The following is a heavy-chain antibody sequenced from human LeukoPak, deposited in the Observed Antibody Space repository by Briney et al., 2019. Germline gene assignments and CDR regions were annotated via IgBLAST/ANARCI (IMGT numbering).Heavy chain of an antibody. CDR2: IYYSGST. CDR1: GGSISSSSYY. Sequence: SETLSLTCTVSGGSISSSSYYWGWIRQPPGKGLEWIGSIYYSGSTYYNPSLKSRVTMSVDTSKNQFSLKLSSVTAADTAVYYCARDVIVVVVAAIHAFDIWGQGTMVTVSS. D-gene: IGHD2-15*01. CDR3: ARDVIVVVVAAIHAFDI. V-gene: IGHV4-39*07. J-gene: IGHJ3*02.